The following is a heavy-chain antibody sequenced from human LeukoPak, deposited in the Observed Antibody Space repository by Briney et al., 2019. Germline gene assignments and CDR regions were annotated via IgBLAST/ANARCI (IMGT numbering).Heavy chain of an antibody. Sequence: SETLSLTCTVSGGSISSYYWSWIRQPPGKGLEWIAYVYDSGTANYSPSLKSRVTISVDTSKNQFSLKVSSVTAADTAVYYCAGSRITMVRGARNSYFDYWGQGTLVTVSS. CDR2: VYDSGTA. CDR3: AGSRITMVRGARNSYFDY. CDR1: GGSISSYY. J-gene: IGHJ4*02. D-gene: IGHD3-10*01. V-gene: IGHV4-59*12.